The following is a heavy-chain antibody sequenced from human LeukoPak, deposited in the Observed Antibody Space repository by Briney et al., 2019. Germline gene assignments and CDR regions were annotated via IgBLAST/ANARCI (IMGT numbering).Heavy chain of an antibody. J-gene: IGHJ4*02. CDR3: ARSYYDSSGYYTPLGY. CDR1: GGTFSSYA. D-gene: IGHD3-22*01. CDR2: IIPIFGIA. V-gene: IGHV1-69*04. Sequence: SVKVSCKASGGTFSSYAISWVRQAPGQGLEWMGRIIPIFGIANYAQKFQGRVTITADKSTSTACMELSSLRSEDTAVYYCARSYYDSSGYYTPLGYWGQGTLVTVSS.